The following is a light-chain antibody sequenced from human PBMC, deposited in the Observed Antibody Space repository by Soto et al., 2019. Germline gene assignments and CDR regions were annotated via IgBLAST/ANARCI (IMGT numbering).Light chain of an antibody. CDR2: DVA. CDR1: QIVNNRY. Sequence: TRSSGSVSVYIGEIATLSCRTSQIVNNRYLAWYQQKPGQAPRLLMYDVASRPGGIPDRFSGSGFGTEFTLTISRLEPEDFAVYYCQQYGDSPYTFGQGTKVDIK. J-gene: IGKJ2*01. V-gene: IGKV3-20*01. CDR3: QQYGDSPYT.